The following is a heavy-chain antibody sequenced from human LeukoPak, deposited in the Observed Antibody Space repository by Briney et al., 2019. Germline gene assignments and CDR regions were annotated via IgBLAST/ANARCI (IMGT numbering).Heavy chain of an antibody. CDR3: ARDLAVAGYFDY. CDR1: GGSISSYY. J-gene: IGHJ4*02. Sequence: SETLSLTCTVSGGSISSYYWSWIRQPPGKGLEWIGYIYYSGSTSYNPSLKSRVTISVDTSKNQFSLKLSSVTAADTAVYYCARDLAVAGYFDYWGQGTLVTVSS. D-gene: IGHD6-19*01. CDR2: IYYSGST. V-gene: IGHV4-59*01.